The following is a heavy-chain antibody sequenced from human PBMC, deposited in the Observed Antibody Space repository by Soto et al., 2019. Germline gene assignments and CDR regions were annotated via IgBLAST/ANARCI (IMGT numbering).Heavy chain of an antibody. CDR3: AQREDILTHTPFDY. J-gene: IGHJ4*02. CDR2: ISGSGGST. CDR1: GFTFSSYA. V-gene: IGHV3-23*01. D-gene: IGHD3-9*01. Sequence: GGSLRLSCAASGFTFSSYAMSWVRQAPGKGLEWVSAISGSGGSTYFADSVKGRFTISRDNSKNTLYLQMNSLRAEDTAVYYCAQREDILTHTPFDYWGQGTLVTVSS.